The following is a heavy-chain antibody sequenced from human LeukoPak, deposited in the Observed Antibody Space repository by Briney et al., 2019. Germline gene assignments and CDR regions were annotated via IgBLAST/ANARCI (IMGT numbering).Heavy chain of an antibody. D-gene: IGHD3-22*01. CDR1: GGTFSSYA. CDR2: IIPIFGTA. J-gene: IGHJ4*02. Sequence: GASVKVSCKASGGTFSSYAISWVRQAPGQGLEWMGGIIPIFGTANYAQKFQGRVTITADKSTSTAYMELSSLRSEDTAVYYCARAETRTYYYGSSGYRFDYWGQGTLVTVSS. CDR3: ARAETRTYYYGSSGYRFDY. V-gene: IGHV1-69*06.